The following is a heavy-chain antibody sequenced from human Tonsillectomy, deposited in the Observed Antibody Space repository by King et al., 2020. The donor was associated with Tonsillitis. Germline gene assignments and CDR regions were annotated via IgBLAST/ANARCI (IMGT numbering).Heavy chain of an antibody. CDR1: GYTFTSYG. D-gene: IGHD3-10*01. J-gene: IGHJ6*02. Sequence: VQLVESGAEVKKPGASVKVSCKASGYTFTSYGISWVRQAPGQGLEWMGWIGAYNGNTNYAQKLQGRVTMTTDTSTSTAYMELRSLRSDDTAVYYCARVGFYYGSGSYYKDYYYYGMDVWGQGTTVTVSS. CDR2: IGAYNGNT. V-gene: IGHV1-18*04. CDR3: ARVGFYYGSGSYYKDYYYYGMDV.